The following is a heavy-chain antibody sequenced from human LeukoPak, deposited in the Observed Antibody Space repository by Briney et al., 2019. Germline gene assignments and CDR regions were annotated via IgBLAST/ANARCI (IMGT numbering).Heavy chain of an antibody. CDR3: ANDRELVVVTHFDY. J-gene: IGHJ4*02. V-gene: IGHV3-23*01. CDR1: GFTFSSYA. CDR2: ISGSGGST. D-gene: IGHD3-22*01. Sequence: GGSLRLSCAASGFTFSSYAMSWVRQAPGKGLEWVSAISGSGGSTYYADSVKGRFTISRDNSKNTLYLQMNSLRAEDTAVYYCANDRELVVVTHFDYWGQGTLVTVSS.